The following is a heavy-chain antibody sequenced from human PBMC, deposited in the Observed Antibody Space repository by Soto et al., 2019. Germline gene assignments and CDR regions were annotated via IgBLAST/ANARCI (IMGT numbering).Heavy chain of an antibody. J-gene: IGHJ4*02. D-gene: IGHD2-15*01. V-gene: IGHV4-34*01. CDR1: GGSFSGYY. Sequence: SETLSLTCAVYGGSFSGYYWSWIRQPPGKGLEWIGEINHSGSTNYNPSLKSRVTISVDTSKNQFSLKLSSVTAADTAVYYCARDRPLYCSGGSCYASNFDYWGQGTLVTVSS. CDR3: ARDRPLYCSGGSCYASNFDY. CDR2: INHSGST.